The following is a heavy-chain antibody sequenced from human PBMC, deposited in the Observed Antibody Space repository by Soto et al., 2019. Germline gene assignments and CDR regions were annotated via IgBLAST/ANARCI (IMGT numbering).Heavy chain of an antibody. CDR2: IYYSGST. CDR3: ARIYSEQLRYFDWLESYYYYYMDV. Sequence: PSETLSLTCTVSGGSISSYYWSWIRQPPGKGLEWIGYIYYSGSTNYNPSLKSRVTISVDTSKNQFSLKLSSVTAADTAVYYCARIYSEQLRYFDWLESYYYYYMDVWGQGTTVTVSS. D-gene: IGHD3-9*01. CDR1: GGSISSYY. J-gene: IGHJ6*03. V-gene: IGHV4-59*08.